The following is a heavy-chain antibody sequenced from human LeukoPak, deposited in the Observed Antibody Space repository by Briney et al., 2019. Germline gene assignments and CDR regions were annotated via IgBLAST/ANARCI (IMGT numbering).Heavy chain of an antibody. J-gene: IGHJ5*02. CDR3: ARVTGIAAAGTGYWFDP. CDR1: GGSISSNTYY. CDR2: IYYSGST. V-gene: IGHV4-39*07. Sequence: PSETLSLTCTVSGGSISSNTYYWGWICQPPGKGLEWIGSIYYSGSTYYNPSLKSRVTISVDTSKNQFSLKLSSVAAADTAVYYCARVTGIAAAGTGYWFDPWGQGTLVTVSS. D-gene: IGHD6-13*01.